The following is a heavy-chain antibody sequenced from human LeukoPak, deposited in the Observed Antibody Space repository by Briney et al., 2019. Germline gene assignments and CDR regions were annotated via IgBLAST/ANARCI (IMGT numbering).Heavy chain of an antibody. CDR2: IWCDGSNK. Sequence: GGSLRLSCAASGFTFSSYGMHWVRQAPGKGLEWVAVIWCDGSNKYYADSVKGRFTISRDNSKNTLYLQMNSLRAEDTAVYYCARDDLRGLELRLPDYWGQGTLVTVSS. V-gene: IGHV3-33*08. CDR1: GFTFSSYG. D-gene: IGHD1-7*01. J-gene: IGHJ4*02. CDR3: ARDDLRGLELRLPDY.